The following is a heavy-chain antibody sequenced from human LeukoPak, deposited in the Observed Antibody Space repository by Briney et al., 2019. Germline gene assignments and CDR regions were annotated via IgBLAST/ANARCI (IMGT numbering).Heavy chain of an antibody. CDR2: IRGSGGST. CDR1: GFTFSSYS. V-gene: IGHV3-23*01. CDR3: AKNYGDYDY. D-gene: IGHD4-17*01. Sequence: GGSLRCSGAASGFTFSSYSMNWLRQAPGKGLKGFSAIRGSGGSTYYADSVKGRFTISRDNSKNTLYLQMNSLRTEDTAVYYRAKNYGDYDYWGQGTLVTVSS. J-gene: IGHJ4*02.